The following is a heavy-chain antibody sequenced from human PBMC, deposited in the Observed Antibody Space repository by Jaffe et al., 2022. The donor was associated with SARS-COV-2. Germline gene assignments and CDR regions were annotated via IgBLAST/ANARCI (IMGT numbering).Heavy chain of an antibody. CDR3: ARHGGTRSAYYYYMDV. V-gene: IGHV4-39*01. CDR1: GGSISSSSYY. Sequence: QLQLQESGPGLVKPSETLSLTCTVSGGSISSSSYYWGWIRQPPGKGLEWIGTIYYSGSTYYNPSLKSRVTISVDTSKNQFSLKLSSVTAADTAVYYCARHGGTRSAYYYYMDVWGKGTTVTVSS. J-gene: IGHJ6*03. CDR2: IYYSGST. D-gene: IGHD3-16*01.